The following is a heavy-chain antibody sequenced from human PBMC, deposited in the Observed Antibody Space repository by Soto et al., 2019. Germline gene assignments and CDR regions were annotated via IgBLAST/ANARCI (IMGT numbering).Heavy chain of an antibody. D-gene: IGHD5-12*01. CDR3: AKMPTQDGYKILDY. J-gene: IGHJ4*02. V-gene: IGHV1-18*01. Sequence: GSVKVSSKASGYTLTSYGISWVRQAPAQGLEWMGWISAYNGNTNYEQKLQGRVPMTTDTYTSTHYMKLRTLRYDATALYYFAKMPTQDGYKILDYWGQENLVTVS. CDR2: ISAYNGNT. CDR1: GYTLTSYG.